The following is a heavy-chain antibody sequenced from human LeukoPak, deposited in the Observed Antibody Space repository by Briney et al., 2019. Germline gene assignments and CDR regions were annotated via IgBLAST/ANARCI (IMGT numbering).Heavy chain of an antibody. D-gene: IGHD6-13*01. J-gene: IGHJ4*02. Sequence: GASVKVSCKASGYTFTGYYIHWVRQAPGQGLEWMGWINPNSGGTNYAQKFQGRVTMTRDTSISTAYMELSRLRSDDTAVYYCARPQTLAAVFDYWGQGTLVTVSS. CDR3: ARPQTLAAVFDY. CDR1: GYTFTGYY. V-gene: IGHV1-2*02. CDR2: INPNSGGT.